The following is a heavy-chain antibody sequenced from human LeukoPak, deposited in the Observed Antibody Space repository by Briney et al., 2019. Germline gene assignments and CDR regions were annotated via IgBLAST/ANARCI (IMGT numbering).Heavy chain of an antibody. CDR3: AKVLYGDYVDDAFDI. J-gene: IGHJ3*02. V-gene: IGHV3-30*18. CDR1: GFTFSSYG. CDR2: ISYDGSNK. Sequence: PGRSLRLSCAASGFTFSSYGMHWVRQAPGKGLEWVAVISYDGSNKYYADSVKGRFTISRDNSKNTLYLQMNSLRAEDTAVYYCAKVLYGDYVDDAFDIWGQGTMVTVSS. D-gene: IGHD4-17*01.